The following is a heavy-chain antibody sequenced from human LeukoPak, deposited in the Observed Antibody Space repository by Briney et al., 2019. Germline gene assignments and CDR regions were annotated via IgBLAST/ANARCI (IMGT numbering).Heavy chain of an antibody. CDR3: ARYTAMVNDAFDI. Sequence: SQTLSLTCTVSGDSISSGDYYWSWIRQPAGKGLEWIGRISSSGSTYYNPSLKSRVTISVDTSKNQFSLKLSSVTAADTAVYYCARYTAMVNDAFDIWGQGTMVTVSS. CDR1: GDSISSGDYY. V-gene: IGHV4-61*02. J-gene: IGHJ3*02. CDR2: ISSSGST. D-gene: IGHD5-18*01.